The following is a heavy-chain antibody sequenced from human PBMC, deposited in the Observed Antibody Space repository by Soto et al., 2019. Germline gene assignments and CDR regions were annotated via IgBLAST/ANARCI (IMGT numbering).Heavy chain of an antibody. CDR3: TYVRGGTLVDY. J-gene: IGHJ4*02. V-gene: IGHV2-5*02. CDR2: IYWDDDK. CDR1: GFSLSTSGVA. D-gene: IGHD3-16*01. Sequence: QITLKESGPTLVKPTQTLTLTCTFSGFSLSTSGVAVCWIRQPPGKALQWLAVIYWDDDKRYSPSLKSRLTITKDTSKSHVVLTMTNMDPVDTATYYFTYVRGGTLVDYWGQGTLVTVSS.